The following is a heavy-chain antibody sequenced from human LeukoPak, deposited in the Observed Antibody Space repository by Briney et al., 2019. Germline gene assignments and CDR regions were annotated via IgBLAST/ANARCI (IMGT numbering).Heavy chain of an antibody. J-gene: IGHJ4*02. CDR3: TTFYTRLTDY. D-gene: IGHD2/OR15-2a*01. CDR2: INQDGGEK. CDR1: GITFNTYW. V-gene: IGHV3-7*05. Sequence: GGSLRLSCAASGITFNTYWISWVRQAPGKGLEWLATINQDGGEKYYVDSVKGRFTIPRDNAKNSLFLQMNSLRAEDTAVYYCTTFYTRLTDYWGQGTLVTVSS.